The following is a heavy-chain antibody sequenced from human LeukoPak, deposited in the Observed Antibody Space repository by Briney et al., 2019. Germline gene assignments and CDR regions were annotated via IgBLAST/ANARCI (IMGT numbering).Heavy chain of an antibody. D-gene: IGHD6-13*01. J-gene: IGHJ6*02. CDR3: ARIPGAAAGHKYYYYYYGMDV. Sequence: SETLSLTCTVSGGSISSYYWSWIRQPPGKGLEWIGYIYYSGSTNYIPSLKSRVTISVDTSKTQFSLKLSSVTAADTAVYYCARIPGAAAGHKYYYYYYGMDVWGQGTTVTVSS. V-gene: IGHV4-59*01. CDR1: GGSISSYY. CDR2: IYYSGST.